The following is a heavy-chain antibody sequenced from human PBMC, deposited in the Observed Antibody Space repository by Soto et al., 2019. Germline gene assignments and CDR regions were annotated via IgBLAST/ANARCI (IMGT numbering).Heavy chain of an antibody. CDR3: ARDPPGATGTTGWYNWFDP. V-gene: IGHV1-2*02. CDR1: GYTFTGCY. CDR2: INPNSGGT. D-gene: IGHD1-1*01. J-gene: IGHJ5*02. Sequence: ASVNVSCKSSGYTFTGCYIHWVRQAPGQGLECMGWINPNSGGTNYAQKFQGRVTMTRDTSISTAYMELSRLRSGDTAVYYCARDPPGATGTTGWYNWFDPWGQGTLVTVSS.